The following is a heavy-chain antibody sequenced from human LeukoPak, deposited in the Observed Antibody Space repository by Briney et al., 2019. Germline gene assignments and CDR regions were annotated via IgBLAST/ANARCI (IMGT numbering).Heavy chain of an antibody. Sequence: ASVKVSCKASGYTFTSYDINWVRQATGQGLEWMGWMNPNSGNTGYAQKFQGRVTITRNTSISTAYMELSSLRSEDTAVYYCARWIQLWSYFDYWGQGTLVTVSS. CDR3: ARWIQLWSYFDY. CDR2: MNPNSGNT. D-gene: IGHD5-18*01. CDR1: GYTFTSYD. J-gene: IGHJ4*02. V-gene: IGHV1-8*03.